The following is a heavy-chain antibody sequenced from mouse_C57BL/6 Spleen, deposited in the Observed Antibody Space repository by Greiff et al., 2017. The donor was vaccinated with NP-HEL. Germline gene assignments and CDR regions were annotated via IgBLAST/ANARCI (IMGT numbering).Heavy chain of an antibody. CDR3: ARIGGSYYYGSSAWYFDV. Sequence: VQLQQSGAELVRPGSSVKMSCKTSGYTFTSYGINWVKQRPGQGLEWIGYIFIGNGYTEYNEKVKGKATLTSDTSSSTAYMQLSSLPSEDSAIYFCARIGGSYYYGSSAWYFDVWGTGTTVTVSS. J-gene: IGHJ1*03. D-gene: IGHD1-1*01. V-gene: IGHV1-58*01. CDR1: GYTFTSYG. CDR2: IFIGNGYT.